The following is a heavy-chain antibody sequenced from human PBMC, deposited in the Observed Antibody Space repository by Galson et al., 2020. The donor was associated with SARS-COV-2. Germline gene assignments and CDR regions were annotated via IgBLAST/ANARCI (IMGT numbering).Heavy chain of an antibody. CDR3: ATALAIVVVPAGMPSSHNYYCGMDV. Sequence: ASVKVSCKVSGYTITELSMHWVRQAPGKGLEWMGGFDPEDGDTIYAPKFQGRVTMTEDTSTDTAYMELSGLRSEDTAVYYCATALAIVVVPAGMPSSHNYYCGMDVWGQGITVTV. J-gene: IGHJ6*02. D-gene: IGHD2-2*01. CDR2: FDPEDGDT. V-gene: IGHV1-24*01. CDR1: GYTITELS.